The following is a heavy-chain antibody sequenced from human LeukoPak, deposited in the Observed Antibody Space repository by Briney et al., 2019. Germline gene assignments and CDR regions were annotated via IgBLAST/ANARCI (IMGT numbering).Heavy chain of an antibody. J-gene: IGHJ5*02. CDR3: AKGTISGYDWFDP. V-gene: IGHV3-23*01. D-gene: IGHD5-12*01. Sequence: PGGSLRLSCAASRFTFSNYAMSWVRQAPGKGLAWVSSVGGRRDTTNYADSVKGRFTISRDNSKNTLYLQMNSLKAEDTAVYYCAKGTISGYDWFDPWGQGTLVTVSS. CDR1: RFTFSNYA. CDR2: VGGRRDTT.